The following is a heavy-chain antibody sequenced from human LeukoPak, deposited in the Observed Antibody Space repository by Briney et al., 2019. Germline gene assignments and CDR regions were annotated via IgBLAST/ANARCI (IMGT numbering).Heavy chain of an antibody. D-gene: IGHD2-15*01. V-gene: IGHV4-59*08. Sequence: PSETLSLTCTVSGGSIRGYYWSWVRQSPGKGLEWLGYIYYTGSTNYNPSLKSRVTISLDTSKNQFSLRLSSVTAADTAVYYCARHIHCSGGTCSDYWGQGTLVTVSS. CDR1: GGSIRGYY. J-gene: IGHJ4*02. CDR2: IYYTGST. CDR3: ARHIHCSGGTCSDY.